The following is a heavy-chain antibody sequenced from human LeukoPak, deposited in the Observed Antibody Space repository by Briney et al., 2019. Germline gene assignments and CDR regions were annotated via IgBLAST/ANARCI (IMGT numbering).Heavy chain of an antibody. CDR2: ISGSGGST. V-gene: IGHV3-23*01. J-gene: IGHJ4*02. Sequence: GGSLRLSCAASGFTFSSYAMSWVRQAPGKGLEGVSAISGSGGSTYDADSVKGRFTISRDNSKNTLYLQMNSLRAEDTAVYYCAKVPGYYDSSGYYYLDYWGQGTLVTVSS. CDR1: GFTFSSYA. CDR3: AKVPGYYDSSGYYYLDY. D-gene: IGHD3-22*01.